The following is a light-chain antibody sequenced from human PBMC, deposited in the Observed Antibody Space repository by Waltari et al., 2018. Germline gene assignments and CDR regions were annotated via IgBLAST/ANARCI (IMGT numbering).Light chain of an antibody. J-gene: IGKJ5*01. Sequence: DIQMTQSPPSLSASIGDRVTITCRASQTINTHLNWYQQKEGKAPQLLIFGASSLRSGVPSRFSGTRSGTEFTLTISGLQPEDFATYYCQQAYNVPPITFGQGTRLDLK. CDR1: QTINTH. CDR2: GAS. CDR3: QQAYNVPPIT. V-gene: IGKV1-39*01.